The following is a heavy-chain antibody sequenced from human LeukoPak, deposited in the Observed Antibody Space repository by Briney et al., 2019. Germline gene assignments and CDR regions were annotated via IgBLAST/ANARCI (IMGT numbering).Heavy chain of an antibody. CDR3: ARGTFDSSGYYLFDY. J-gene: IGHJ4*02. CDR1: GVSISTNS. V-gene: IGHV4-4*07. CDR2: IYNSGNT. Sequence: SETLSLTCTVSGVSISTNSRSWIRQPAGKGLEWIGRIYNSGNTNYSPSLESRVTMSADTSKNQFSLKLSSVTAADTAVYYCARGTFDSSGYYLFDYWGQGTLVTVSS. D-gene: IGHD3-22*01.